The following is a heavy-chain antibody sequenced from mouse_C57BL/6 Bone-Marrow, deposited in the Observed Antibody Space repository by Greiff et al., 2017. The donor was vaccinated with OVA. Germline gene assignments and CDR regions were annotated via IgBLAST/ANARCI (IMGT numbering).Heavy chain of an antibody. CDR3: ARSPLDSSGYVVDY. CDR2: IHPNSGST. V-gene: IGHV1-64*01. J-gene: IGHJ4*01. D-gene: IGHD3-2*02. CDR1: GYTFTSYW. Sequence: QVQLQQPGAELVKPGASVKLSCKASGYTFTSYWMHWVKQRPGQGLEWIGMIHPNSGSTNYNEKFKSKATLTVDKSSSTAYMQLSSLTSEDSAVYYCARSPLDSSGYVVDYWGQGTSVTVSS.